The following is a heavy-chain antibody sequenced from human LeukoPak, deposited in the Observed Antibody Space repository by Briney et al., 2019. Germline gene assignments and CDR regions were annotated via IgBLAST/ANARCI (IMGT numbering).Heavy chain of an antibody. CDR2: INTDTGNP. V-gene: IGHV7-4-1*01. CDR3: ARGRYCSGGSCYGDY. Sequence: GASVKVSCKASGYTFTNYAMSWVRQAPGQGLEWMGWINTDTGNPTYAQGFTGRFAFSLDTSVSTAYLQIGSLKADDTAVYYCARGRYCSGGSCYGDYWGQGSLVTVSS. J-gene: IGHJ4*02. D-gene: IGHD2-15*01. CDR1: GYTFTNYA.